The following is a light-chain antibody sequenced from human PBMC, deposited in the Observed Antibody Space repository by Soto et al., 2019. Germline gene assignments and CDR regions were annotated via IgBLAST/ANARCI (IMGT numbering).Light chain of an antibody. J-gene: IGKJ4*01. Sequence: EIVLTQSPGTLSVSPGESATLSCRASQGINGNYLAWTQQKPGQPPRLLIYGASTRATGIPDRFSGGGSGPDFTLTISRLEPEDFAVYYGQHSGTSVTFGGGTKVEFK. CDR2: GAS. CDR1: QGINGNY. V-gene: IGKV3-20*01. CDR3: QHSGTSVT.